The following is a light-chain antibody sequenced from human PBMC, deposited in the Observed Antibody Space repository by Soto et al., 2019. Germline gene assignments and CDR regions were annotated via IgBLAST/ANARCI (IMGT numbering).Light chain of an antibody. CDR1: QAIRND. V-gene: IGKV1-17*01. CDR2: ATS. CDR3: QQYNPYSRT. Sequence: KMTLSPSALSAYVGDRVTIPCRASQAIRNDLGWYQQKPAKAPKRLIYATSSLQSGVPSRFSGSGSGTDFTLTISSLQPDDFAMYYCQQYNPYSRTFGQGTKVDIK. J-gene: IGKJ1*01.